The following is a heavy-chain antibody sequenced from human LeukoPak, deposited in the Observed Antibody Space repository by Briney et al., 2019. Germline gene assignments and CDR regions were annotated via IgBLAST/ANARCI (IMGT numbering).Heavy chain of an antibody. CDR2: IYFSGST. V-gene: IGHV4-59*08. CDR3: ARGSMIPGEDYFDY. D-gene: IGHD3-22*01. CDR1: GGSISSYY. J-gene: IGHJ4*02. Sequence: SETLSLTCTVSGGSISSYYWSWIRQPPGKGLEWVGYIYFSGSTNYNPSLKSRVTITVDTSKNQYSLKLSSVTAADTAVDYRARGSMIPGEDYFDYWGQGALVTVSS.